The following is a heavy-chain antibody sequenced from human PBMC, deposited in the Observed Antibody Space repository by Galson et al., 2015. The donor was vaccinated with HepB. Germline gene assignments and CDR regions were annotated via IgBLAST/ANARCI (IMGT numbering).Heavy chain of an antibody. Sequence: SLRLSCAASGFTFSNYAMHWVRQAPDKGLEWVAIISYDGSNQNYADSVKGRFIISRDNSKKMLYLQMNSLRTDDTAVYYCARDLKVVQEAYFDYWGQGTLVTVSS. CDR3: ARDLKVVQEAYFDY. CDR2: ISYDGSNQ. CDR1: GFTFSNYA. V-gene: IGHV3-30-3*01. J-gene: IGHJ4*02.